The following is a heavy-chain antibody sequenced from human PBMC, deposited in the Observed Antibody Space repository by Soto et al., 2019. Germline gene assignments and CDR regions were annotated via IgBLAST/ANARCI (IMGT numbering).Heavy chain of an antibody. D-gene: IGHD2-8*01. CDR3: ARDQGCSNGVCSRFDY. CDR2: ISSSGSSI. CDR1: GFTFSSYD. V-gene: IGHV3-48*03. J-gene: IGHJ4*02. Sequence: GGSLRLSCAASGFTFSSYDMNWVRQAPGKGLEWVSYISSSGSSINYADSVKGRFTISRDNAKNSLYLQMNSLRAEDTAVYYCARDQGCSNGVCSRFDYWGQGTLVTVSS.